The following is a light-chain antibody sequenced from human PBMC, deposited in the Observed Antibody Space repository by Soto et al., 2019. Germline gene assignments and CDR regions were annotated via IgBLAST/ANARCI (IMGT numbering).Light chain of an antibody. CDR3: SSYSSTSTLEV. CDR1: SSDVGGYNY. J-gene: IGLJ2*01. Sequence: QSALTQPASVSGSPGQSITISCTGTSSDVGGYNYVSWYQQYPDKAPKLMIYEVSHRPSGVSNRFSGSKSGNTASLTISGLQAEDEADYYCSSYSSTSTLEVFGGGTKVTVL. V-gene: IGLV2-14*01. CDR2: EVS.